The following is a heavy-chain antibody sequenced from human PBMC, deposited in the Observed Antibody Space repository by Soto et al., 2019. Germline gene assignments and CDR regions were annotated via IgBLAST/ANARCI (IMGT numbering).Heavy chain of an antibody. CDR1: GFTLRSYW. CDR3: ARDLGYGSGSSVNHDLDF. Sequence: PGGSLRLSCTASGFTLRSYWMSWVRKAPGKGLGGLATTKPVTSEKKHVRSVKGRFTVSRENAKTSLYLQVASLRAGDTAAYYFARDLGYGSGSSVNHDLDFWGRGTLVTVSS. J-gene: IGHJ4*01. CDR2: TKPVTSEK. D-gene: IGHD3-10*01. V-gene: IGHV3-7*01.